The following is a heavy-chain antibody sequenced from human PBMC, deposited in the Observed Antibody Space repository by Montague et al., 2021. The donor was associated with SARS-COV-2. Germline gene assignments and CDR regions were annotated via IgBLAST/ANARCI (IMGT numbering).Heavy chain of an antibody. J-gene: IGHJ6*02. CDR1: GGSTNYYY. CDR2: MYYGGST. Sequence: SETLSLTCILSGGSTNYYYCSWIRQSPGKGLEWIGYMYYGGSTNXKPSLKSRVTMSIDRSKNQFSLKLRSVTAADTAVYYCARVARYCTNGVCQTYYYYGLDVWGQGTTVTVSS. D-gene: IGHD2-8*01. CDR3: ARVARYCTNGVCQTYYYYGLDV. V-gene: IGHV4-59*01.